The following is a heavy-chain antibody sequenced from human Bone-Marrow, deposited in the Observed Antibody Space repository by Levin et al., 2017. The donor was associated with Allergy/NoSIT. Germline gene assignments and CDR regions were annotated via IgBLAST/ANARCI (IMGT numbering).Heavy chain of an antibody. D-gene: IGHD1-20*01. J-gene: IGHJ4*02. CDR1: GFTFSSYS. V-gene: IGHV3-21*01. Sequence: SCAASGFTFSSYSMNWVRQAPGKGLEWVSSISSSSSYIYYADSVKGRFTISRDNAKNSLYLQMNSLRAEDTAVYYCARDPSITGTPDRYYFDYWGQGTLVTVSS. CDR3: ARDPSITGTPDRYYFDY. CDR2: ISSSSSYI.